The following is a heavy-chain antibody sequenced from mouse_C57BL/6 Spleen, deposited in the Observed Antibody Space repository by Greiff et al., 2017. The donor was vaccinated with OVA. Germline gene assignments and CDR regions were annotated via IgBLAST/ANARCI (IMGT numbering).Heavy chain of an antibody. CDR2: ISSGGSYT. CDR3: ARHGDSSFAY. CDR1: GFTFSSYG. Sequence: DVKLVESGGDLVKPGGSLKLSCAASGFTFSSYGMSWVRQTPDKRLEWVATISSGGSYTYYPDSVKGRFTISRDNAKNTLYLQMSSLKSEDTAMYYCARHGDSSFAYWGQGTLVTVSA. J-gene: IGHJ3*01. V-gene: IGHV5-6*02.